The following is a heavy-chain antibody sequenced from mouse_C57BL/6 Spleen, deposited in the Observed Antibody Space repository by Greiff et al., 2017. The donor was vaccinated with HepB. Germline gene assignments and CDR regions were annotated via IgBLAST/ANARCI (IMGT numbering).Heavy chain of an antibody. CDR2: IDPEDGDT. V-gene: IGHV14-2*01. CDR3: ASDYYGSSYGWFAY. D-gene: IGHD1-1*01. Sequence: VQLQQSGAELVKPGASVKLSCTASGFNIKDYYMHWVKQRTEQGLEWIGRIDPEDGDTKYAPKFQGKATITADTSSNTAYLQLSSLTSEDTAVYYCASDYYGSSYGWFAYWGQGTLVTVSA. CDR1: GFNIKDYY. J-gene: IGHJ3*01.